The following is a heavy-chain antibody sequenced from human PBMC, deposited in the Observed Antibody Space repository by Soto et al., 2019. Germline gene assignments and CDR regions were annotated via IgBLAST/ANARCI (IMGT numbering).Heavy chain of an antibody. CDR1: GFTFDTHA. CDR2: ISGSGDYT. Sequence: PGGSLRLSCAASGFTFDTHAMNWVRQAPGKGLEWVTGISGSGDYTYYADSVRGRFTISRDNSKNTLFLQMNSLRGDDTAVYYCAKGFPIGSGSWHFDSRGQGNLVTVSS. D-gene: IGHD6-19*01. V-gene: IGHV3-23*01. J-gene: IGHJ4*02. CDR3: AKGFPIGSGSWHFDS.